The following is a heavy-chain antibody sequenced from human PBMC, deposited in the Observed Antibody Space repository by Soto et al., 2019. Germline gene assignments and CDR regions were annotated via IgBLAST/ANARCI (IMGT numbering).Heavy chain of an antibody. V-gene: IGHV4-34*01. CDR3: ASSRKYCSSTSCYRMDA. D-gene: IGHD2-2*01. CDR2: INHSGST. Sequence: SETLSLTCAVYGGSFSGYYWSWIRQPPGKGLEWIGEINHSGSTNYNPSLKSRVTISVDTSKNQFSLKLSSVTAADTAVYYCASSRKYCSSTSCYRMDAWGHGTTGT. J-gene: IGHJ6*02. CDR1: GGSFSGYY.